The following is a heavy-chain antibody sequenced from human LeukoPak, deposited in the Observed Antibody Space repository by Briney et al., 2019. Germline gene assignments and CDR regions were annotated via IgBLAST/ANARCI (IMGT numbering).Heavy chain of an antibody. CDR2: IYHSGST. Sequence: SETLSLTCTVSGYSISSGYYWGWIRQPPGKGLEWIGSIYHSGSTYYNPSLKSRVTISVDTSKNQFSLKLSSVTAADTAVCYCARASSSFGWFDPWGQGTLVTVSS. CDR3: ARASSSFGWFDP. V-gene: IGHV4-38-2*02. CDR1: GYSISSGYY. D-gene: IGHD6-13*01. J-gene: IGHJ5*02.